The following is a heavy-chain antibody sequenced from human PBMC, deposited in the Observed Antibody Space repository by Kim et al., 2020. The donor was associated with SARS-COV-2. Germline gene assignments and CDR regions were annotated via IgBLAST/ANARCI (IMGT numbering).Heavy chain of an antibody. Sequence: SVKVSCKAFGGTFSSYAIYWVRQAPGQGLECMGGIIPIFGTTNYALKFQGRLIITADESTSTAYMELSSLTSEDTAVYYCARGRSYNWNFLDAFDIWGQ. CDR3: ARGRSYNWNFLDAFDI. J-gene: IGHJ3*02. CDR2: IIPIFGTT. CDR1: GGTFSSYA. D-gene: IGHD1-7*01. V-gene: IGHV1-69*13.